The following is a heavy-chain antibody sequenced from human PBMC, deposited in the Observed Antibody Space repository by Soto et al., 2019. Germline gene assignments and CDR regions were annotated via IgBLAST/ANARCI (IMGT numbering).Heavy chain of an antibody. D-gene: IGHD3-10*01. CDR1: GFTFSNYT. V-gene: IGHV3-30*04. CDR3: AGRSRSSDY. CDR2: ISYDEIDN. J-gene: IGHJ4*02. Sequence: SGGSLRLSCAASGFTFSNYTMHWVRQAPGKGLEWVALISYDEIDNYFADAMKSRFTIPRDNSTNTLYLRMDGLRAEDTTVYYCAGRSRSSDYWGRGTLVTVSS.